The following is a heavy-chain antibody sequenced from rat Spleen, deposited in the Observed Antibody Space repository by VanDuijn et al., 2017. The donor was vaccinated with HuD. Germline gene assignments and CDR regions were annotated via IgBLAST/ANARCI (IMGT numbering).Heavy chain of an antibody. V-gene: IGHV5-20*01. CDR2: ISSDGGST. Sequence: EVQLVESDGGLVQPGRSLKLSCAASGFTFDNYYMAWVRQAPTKGLEWVATISSDGGSTYYRDSVKGRFTISRDDAESTLYLQMDSLRSEDTATYYCTTMVGWGQGVMVTISS. D-gene: IGHD1-1*01. CDR1: GFTFDNYY. J-gene: IGHJ2*01. CDR3: TTMVG.